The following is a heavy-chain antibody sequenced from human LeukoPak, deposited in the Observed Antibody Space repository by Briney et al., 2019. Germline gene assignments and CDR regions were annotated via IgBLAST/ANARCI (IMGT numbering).Heavy chain of an antibody. Sequence: PSETLSLTCTVSGGSISSSSYYWDWIRQPPGKGLEWIGSIYYSGSTYYNPSLKSRVTISVDTSKNQFSLKLSSVTAADTAVYYCARIVNSSSWYRDYWGQGTLVTVSS. CDR3: ARIVNSSSWYRDY. D-gene: IGHD6-13*01. V-gene: IGHV4-39*07. CDR1: GGSISSSSYY. J-gene: IGHJ4*02. CDR2: IYYSGST.